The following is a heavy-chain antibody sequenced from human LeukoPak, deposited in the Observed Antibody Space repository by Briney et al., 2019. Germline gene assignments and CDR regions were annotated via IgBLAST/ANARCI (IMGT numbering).Heavy chain of an antibody. J-gene: IGHJ4*02. Sequence: GGSLRLSCAASGFTFSSYAMHWVRQAPGKGLEWVAVISYDGSNKYYADSVKGRFTISRDNSKNTLYLQMNSLRAEDTAVYYCARITVGGYSSSSDYWGQGTLVTVSS. CDR2: ISYDGSNK. CDR1: GFTFSSYA. D-gene: IGHD6-6*01. V-gene: IGHV3-30-3*01. CDR3: ARITVGGYSSSSDY.